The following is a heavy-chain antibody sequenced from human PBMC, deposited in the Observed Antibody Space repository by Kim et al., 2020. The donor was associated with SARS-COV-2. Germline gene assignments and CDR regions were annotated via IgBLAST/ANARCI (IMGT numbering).Heavy chain of an antibody. CDR1: GYTFTSYG. J-gene: IGHJ4*02. CDR3: ARDLAGVYYGSGPPHY. CDR2: ISAYNGNT. D-gene: IGHD3-10*01. Sequence: ASVKVSCKASGYTFTSYGISWVRQAPGQGLEWMGWISAYNGNTNYAQKLQGRVTMTTDTSTSTAYMELRSLRSDDTAVYYCARDLAGVYYGSGPPHYWGQGTLVTVSS. V-gene: IGHV1-18*01.